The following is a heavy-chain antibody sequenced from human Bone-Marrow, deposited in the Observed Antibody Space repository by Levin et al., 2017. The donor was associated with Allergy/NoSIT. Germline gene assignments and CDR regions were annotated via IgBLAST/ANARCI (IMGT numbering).Heavy chain of an antibody. CDR1: GYSLSTSA. CDR3: ARGVQEVADEFYDY. CDR2: ISGYNGVT. J-gene: IGHJ4*02. D-gene: IGHD2-15*01. V-gene: IGHV1-18*01. Sequence: ASVKVSCKTSGYSLSTSAITWVRQAPGQGLEWMGWISGYNGVTYYAATLQDRLSMTLDTSTSTVYMELRGLTSDDTAVYYCARGVQEVADEFYDYWGQGTLVAVSA.